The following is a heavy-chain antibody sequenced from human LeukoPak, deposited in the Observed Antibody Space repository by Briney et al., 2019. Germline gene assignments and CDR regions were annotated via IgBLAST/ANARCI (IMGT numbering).Heavy chain of an antibody. J-gene: IGHJ4*02. Sequence: ASVKVSCKASGYTFSTYPINWVRQAPGQGLEWMGRINPNSGGTKYAQKFQNRVTMTSDTSVSTAYMELNGLRSDDTAIYYCTRSWIQLWTPDFDHWCQGTLVTVSS. V-gene: IGHV1-2*06. CDR3: TRSWIQLWTPDFDH. CDR1: GYTFSTYP. CDR2: INPNSGGT. D-gene: IGHD5-18*01.